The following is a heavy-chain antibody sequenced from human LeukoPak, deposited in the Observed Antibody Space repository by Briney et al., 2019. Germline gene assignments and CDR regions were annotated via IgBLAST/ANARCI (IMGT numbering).Heavy chain of an antibody. CDR2: ISSSDSNI. J-gene: IGHJ4*02. CDR1: GFTFSDYY. V-gene: IGHV3-11*04. Sequence: GGSLRLSCRASGFTFSDYYMSWMRQAPGKGLEGVSYISSSDSNIYYGDSVKGRFTIHRESDKNSLDPHMHNVRAEDSSVYYCAKAPVTSCRGAFCYPCDYWGQGPLVSVSS. D-gene: IGHD2-15*01. CDR3: AKAPVTSCRGAFCYPCDY.